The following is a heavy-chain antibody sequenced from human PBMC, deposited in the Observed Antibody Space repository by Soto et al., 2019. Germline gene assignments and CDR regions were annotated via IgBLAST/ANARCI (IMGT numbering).Heavy chain of an antibody. CDR3: ARHSLEGNWNDVRYYYYYMDV. CDR1: GGSISSYY. Sequence: PETLSLTCTVSGGSISSYYWSWIRQPPGKGLEWIGYIYYSGSTNYNPSLKSRVTISVDTSKNQFSLKLSSVTTADTAVYYCARHSLEGNWNDVRYYYYYMDVWGKGTTVTVSS. J-gene: IGHJ6*03. V-gene: IGHV4-59*08. CDR2: IYYSGST. D-gene: IGHD1-20*01.